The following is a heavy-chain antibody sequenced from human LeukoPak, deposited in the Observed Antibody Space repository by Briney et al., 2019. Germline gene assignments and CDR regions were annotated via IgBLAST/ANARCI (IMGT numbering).Heavy chain of an antibody. D-gene: IGHD1-26*01. V-gene: IGHV4-34*01. CDR2: INHSGST. J-gene: IGHJ4*02. Sequence: EPSETLSLTCAVYGGSFSGYYWSWIRQPPAKGMGWIGEINHSGSTNYSPSLKSRVTISVDTSKNQFSLKLSSVTAADTAVYYCASKVGTLYFDYWGQGTLVTVSS. CDR3: ASKVGTLYFDY. CDR1: GGSFSGYY.